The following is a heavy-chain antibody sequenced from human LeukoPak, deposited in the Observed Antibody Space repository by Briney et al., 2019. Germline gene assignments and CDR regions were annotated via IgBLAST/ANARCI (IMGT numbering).Heavy chain of an antibody. D-gene: IGHD5-18*01. Sequence: GGSLRLSCAASGFTFSHSGMNWVRQAPGKGLEWVSYSSSSGSSIYYADSVKGRFTISRDNAKRSLYLQMNSLRAEDTAVYYCARGASGHSTDAFDIWGQGTRVIVSS. CDR2: SSSSGSSI. CDR1: GFTFSHSG. CDR3: ARGASGHSTDAFDI. J-gene: IGHJ3*02. V-gene: IGHV3-48*03.